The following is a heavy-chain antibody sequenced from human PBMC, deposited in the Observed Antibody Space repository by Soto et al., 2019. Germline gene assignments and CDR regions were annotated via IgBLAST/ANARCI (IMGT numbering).Heavy chain of an antibody. J-gene: IGHJ4*02. CDR1: GGSISSSSYY. CDR3: ARLATAMVTFDY. V-gene: IGHV4-39*01. Sequence: QLQLQESGPGLVKPSETLSLTCTVSGGSISSSSYYWGWIRQPPGKGLEWIGSIYYSGNTYYNPSLKSRVTISVDTSRNQFSLKLSSVTAADTAVYYCARLATAMVTFDYWGQGTLVTVSS. D-gene: IGHD5-18*01. CDR2: IYYSGNT.